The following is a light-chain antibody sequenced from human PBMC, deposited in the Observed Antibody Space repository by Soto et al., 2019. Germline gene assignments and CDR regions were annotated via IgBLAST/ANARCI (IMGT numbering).Light chain of an antibody. CDR2: DAS. CDR1: QSVSSY. V-gene: IGKV3-11*01. CDR3: QQRSNWPPA. J-gene: IGKJ2*01. Sequence: EIVLTQSPATLSLSPGERATLSCRASQSVSSYLAWYQQKPGQAPRLLIYDASNRATGIPARFSGSGSGTDFTLTSSSRERGDFAVYYCQQRSNWPPAFGQGTKLEIK.